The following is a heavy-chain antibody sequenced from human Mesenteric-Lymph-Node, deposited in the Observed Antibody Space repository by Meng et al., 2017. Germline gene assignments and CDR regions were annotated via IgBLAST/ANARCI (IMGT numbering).Heavy chain of an antibody. CDR1: EFTFSSYW. V-gene: IGHV3-7*03. CDR3: AKESGGSYAALDLDY. J-gene: IGHJ4*02. Sequence: GGSLRLSCRVSEFTFSSYWMAWVRQGPGKGLEWVANIKEDGSEKYYVDSVKGRFTISRDNARNSLYLQMNSLRAEDTAVHYCAKESGGSYAALDLDYWGQGTLVTVSS. D-gene: IGHD1-26*01. CDR2: IKEDGSEK.